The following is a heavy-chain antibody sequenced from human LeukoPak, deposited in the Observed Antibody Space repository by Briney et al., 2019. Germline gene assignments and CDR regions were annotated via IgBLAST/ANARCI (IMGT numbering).Heavy chain of an antibody. V-gene: IGHV4-34*01. CDR1: GGSFSGYY. CDR2: INHSGST. CDR3: ARDNTFNILTGYLGWFDP. D-gene: IGHD3-9*01. Sequence: SETLSLTCAVYGGSFSGYYWSWIRQPPGKGLEWIGEINHSGSTNYNPSLKSRVTISVDTSKNQFSLKLSSVTAADTAVYYCARDNTFNILTGYLGWFDPWGQGTLVTVSS. J-gene: IGHJ5*02.